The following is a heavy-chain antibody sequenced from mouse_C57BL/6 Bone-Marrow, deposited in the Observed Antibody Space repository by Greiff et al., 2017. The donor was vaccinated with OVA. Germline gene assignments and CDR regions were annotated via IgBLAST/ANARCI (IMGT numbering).Heavy chain of an antibody. CDR2: IDPSDSYT. Sequence: QVQLQQPGAELVKPGASVKLSCKASGYTFTSYWMQWVQQRPGQGLEWIGEIDPSDSYTNYNQKFKGKATLTVDTSSSTADMQLSSLTSEDSAVYYCAGNYEWGQGTLVTVSA. CDR1: GYTFTSYW. CDR3: AGNYE. V-gene: IGHV1-50*01. J-gene: IGHJ3*01. D-gene: IGHD2-1*01.